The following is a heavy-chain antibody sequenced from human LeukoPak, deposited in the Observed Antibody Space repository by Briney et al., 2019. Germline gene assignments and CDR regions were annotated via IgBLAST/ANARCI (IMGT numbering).Heavy chain of an antibody. CDR2: ISGSGGST. J-gene: IGHJ4*02. Sequence: GGSLRLSCAASGFTFSSYAVSWVRQAPGKGLEWVSAISGSGGSTYYAGSVKGRFTISRDNSKNTLYLQMNSLRAEDTAVYYCAKGGHNSGWYHDYWGQGTLVTVSS. D-gene: IGHD6-19*01. V-gene: IGHV3-23*01. CDR1: GFTFSSYA. CDR3: AKGGHNSGWYHDY.